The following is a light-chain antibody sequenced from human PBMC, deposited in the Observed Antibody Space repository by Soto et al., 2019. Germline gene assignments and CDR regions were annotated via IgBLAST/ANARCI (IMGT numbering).Light chain of an antibody. J-gene: IGLJ2*01. CDR1: SSDVGGYNY. Sequence: QSALTQPRSVSGSPGQSVTISCTGTSSDVGGYNYVSWYQQHPGKAPKLMIYDVIKRPSGVPDRFSGSKSGNTASLTISGLQAEYESDYYCCSYAGGYTLVFGGGTKLTVL. CDR3: CSYAGGYTLV. CDR2: DVI. V-gene: IGLV2-11*01.